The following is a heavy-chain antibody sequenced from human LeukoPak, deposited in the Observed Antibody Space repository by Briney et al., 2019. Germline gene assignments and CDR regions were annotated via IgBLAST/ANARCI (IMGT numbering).Heavy chain of an antibody. Sequence: GGSLRLSCAASGFTFSSYAMHWVRQAPGKGLEWVAVISYDGSNKYYADSVKGRFTISRDNSKNTLYLQMNSLRAEDTAVYYCASAPYWLGELPTDYWGQGTLVTVSS. CDR1: GFTFSSYA. CDR2: ISYDGSNK. V-gene: IGHV3-30-3*01. J-gene: IGHJ4*02. CDR3: ASAPYWLGELPTDY. D-gene: IGHD3-10*01.